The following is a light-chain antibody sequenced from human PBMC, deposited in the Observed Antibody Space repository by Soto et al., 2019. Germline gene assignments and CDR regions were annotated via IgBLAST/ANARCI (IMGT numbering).Light chain of an antibody. V-gene: IGKV3-20*01. CDR2: GAS. CDR3: QQYTTSPFT. CDR1: QSVGSNY. J-gene: IGKJ3*01. Sequence: EIVLTQSPGTLSLSPGERATLYCRASQSVGSNYLAWYQQKPGQAPRVLIYGASSRATGIPDRFSGSGSGADFTLTISRLGPEDFAVYYCQQYTTSPFTFGHGTKVDIK.